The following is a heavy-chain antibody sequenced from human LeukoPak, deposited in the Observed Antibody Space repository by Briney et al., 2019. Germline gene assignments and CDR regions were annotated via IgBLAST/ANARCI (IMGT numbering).Heavy chain of an antibody. CDR1: GGSISSSSYY. D-gene: IGHD3-22*01. CDR2: IYYSGST. V-gene: IGHV4-39*07. CDR3: ARSSGYYYSDFDY. Sequence: KPSETLSLTCTVSGGSISSSSYYWGWIRQPPGKGLEWIGSIYYSGSTYYNPSLKSRVTISVDTSKNQFSLKLSSVTAADTAVYYCARSSGYYYSDFDYWGQGTLVTVSS. J-gene: IGHJ4*02.